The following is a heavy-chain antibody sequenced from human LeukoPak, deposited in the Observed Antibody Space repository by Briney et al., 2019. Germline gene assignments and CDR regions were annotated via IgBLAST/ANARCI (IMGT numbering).Heavy chain of an antibody. CDR2: INSDGSST. J-gene: IGHJ6*02. Sequence: GGSLRLSCAASGFTFRSYWMHWVRQGSGKGLVWVSRINSDGSSTTYADSVKGRFTISRDNAKNTLYLQMNSLRAEDTAVYYCARVRDYYYSMDVWGQGTTVTVSS. CDR1: GFTFRSYW. V-gene: IGHV3-74*01. CDR3: ARVRDYYYSMDV.